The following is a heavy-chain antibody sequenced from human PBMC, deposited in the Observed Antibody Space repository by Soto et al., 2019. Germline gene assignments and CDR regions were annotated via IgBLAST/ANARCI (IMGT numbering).Heavy chain of an antibody. V-gene: IGHV4-31*03. Sequence: SETPSLTCTVSGGSISSGGYYWSWIRQHPGKGLEWIGYIYYSGSTYYNPSLKSRVTISVDTSKNQFSLKLSSVTAADTAVYYCARAVTIFGVVMPPNQLYFDYWGQGTLVTVSS. CDR2: IYYSGST. J-gene: IGHJ4*02. CDR3: ARAVTIFGVVMPPNQLYFDY. CDR1: GGSISSGGYY. D-gene: IGHD3-3*01.